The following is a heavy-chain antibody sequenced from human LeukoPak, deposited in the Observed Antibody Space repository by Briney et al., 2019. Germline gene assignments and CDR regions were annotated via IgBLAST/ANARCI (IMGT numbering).Heavy chain of an antibody. CDR2: MYYSGST. J-gene: IGHJ2*01. Sequence: PSETLSLTCTVSDGSISGYFWSWFRQPPGKGLEWIGYMYYSGSTNYNPSLKSRVTISVDTSQNQFSLKLSSVTAADTALYYCARHVSVTPWYFDLWGRGTLVTVSS. CDR3: ARHVSVTPWYFDL. V-gene: IGHV4-59*08. D-gene: IGHD4-17*01. CDR1: DGSISGYF.